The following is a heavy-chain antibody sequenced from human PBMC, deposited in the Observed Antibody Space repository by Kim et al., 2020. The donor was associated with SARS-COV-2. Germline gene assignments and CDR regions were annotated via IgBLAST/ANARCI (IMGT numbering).Heavy chain of an antibody. CDR3: ASDIVATIRDI. V-gene: IGHV3-21*01. D-gene: IGHD5-12*01. J-gene: IGHJ3*02. CDR2: ISSSSSYI. CDR1: GFTFSSYS. Sequence: GGSLRLSCAASGFTFSSYSMNWVRQAPGKGLEWVSSISSSSSYIYYADSVKGRFTISRDNAKNSLYLQMNSLRAEDTAVYYCASDIVATIRDIWGQGTMVTVSS.